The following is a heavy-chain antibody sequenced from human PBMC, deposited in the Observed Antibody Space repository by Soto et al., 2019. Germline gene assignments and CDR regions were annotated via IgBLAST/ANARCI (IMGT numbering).Heavy chain of an antibody. J-gene: IGHJ4*02. D-gene: IGHD3-22*01. V-gene: IGHV1-18*04. CDR2: ISAYNGNT. CDR3: ARDLYDSSGYHVDY. Sequence: GASVKVSCKASGYTFTSYGISWVRQAPGQGLEWMGWISAYNGNTNLAQKLQGRGTMTTDTSTSTAYMELRSLRSDDTAVYYCARDLYDSSGYHVDYWGQGTLVTVSS. CDR1: GYTFTSYG.